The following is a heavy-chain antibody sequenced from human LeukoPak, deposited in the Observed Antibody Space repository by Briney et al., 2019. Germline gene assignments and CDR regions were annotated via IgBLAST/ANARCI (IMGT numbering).Heavy chain of an antibody. CDR3: ARQYCGGDCPYWYFDL. CDR1: GGSISSGGYY. Sequence: SETLSLTCTVSGGSISSGGYYWSWIRQPPGKGLEWIGYIYHSGSTYYNPSLKSRVTISVDRSKNQFSLKLSSVTAADTAVYYCARQYCGGDCPYWYFDLWGRGTLVTVSS. CDR2: IYHSGST. V-gene: IGHV4-30-2*01. D-gene: IGHD2-21*02. J-gene: IGHJ2*01.